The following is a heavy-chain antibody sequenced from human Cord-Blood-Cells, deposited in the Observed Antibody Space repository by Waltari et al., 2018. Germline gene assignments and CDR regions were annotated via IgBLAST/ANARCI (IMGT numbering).Heavy chain of an antibody. CDR2: ISWDGGST. CDR1: GFTFDDYA. V-gene: IGHV3-43D*03. CDR3: AKGAAAGNWFDP. Sequence: EVQLVESGGVVVQPGGSLRLSCAASGFTFDDYAMHWVRQAPGKGLEWVSLISWDGGSTYYADSVKGRFTISRDNSKNSLYLQMNSLRAEDTALCYCAKGAAAGNWFDPWGQGTLVTVSS. J-gene: IGHJ5*02. D-gene: IGHD6-13*01.